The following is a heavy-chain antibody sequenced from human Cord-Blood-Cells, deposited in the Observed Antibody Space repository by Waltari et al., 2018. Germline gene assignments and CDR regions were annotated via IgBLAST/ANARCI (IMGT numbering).Heavy chain of an antibody. J-gene: IGHJ3*02. D-gene: IGHD6-6*01. CDR1: GFTFSSSA. CDR2: ISYDGSNK. CDR3: ARENSSSSRGAFDI. Sequence: QVQLVESGGGVVQPGRSLRLSCEASGFTFSSSAMPWVRQAPGKGLEWVAVISYDGSNKYYADSVKGRFTISRDNSKNTLYLQMNSQRAEDTAVYYCARENSSSSRGAFDIWGQGTMVTVSS. V-gene: IGHV3-30-3*01.